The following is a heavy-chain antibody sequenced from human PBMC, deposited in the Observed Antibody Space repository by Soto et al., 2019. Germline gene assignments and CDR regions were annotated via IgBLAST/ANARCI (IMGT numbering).Heavy chain of an antibody. Sequence: QVQLQQWGAGLLKPSETLSLTCAVYGGSFSGYYWSWIRQPPGKGLEWIGEINHSGSTNCNPSLKRRVSISADTSKNQFSLKLSSVTAADTAVYYCARGRVTMLRGGINNWGQGTLVTVSS. CDR1: GGSFSGYY. D-gene: IGHD3-10*01. CDR2: INHSGST. J-gene: IGHJ4*02. V-gene: IGHV4-34*01. CDR3: ARGRVTMLRGGINN.